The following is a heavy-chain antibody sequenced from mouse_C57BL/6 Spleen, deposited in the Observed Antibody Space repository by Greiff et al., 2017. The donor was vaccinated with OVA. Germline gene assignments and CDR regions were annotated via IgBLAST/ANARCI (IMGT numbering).Heavy chain of an antibody. D-gene: IGHD1-1*01. J-gene: IGHJ2*01. CDR2: IYPGDGDT. V-gene: IGHV1-80*01. CDR3: ARSGITTVVATPFDY. Sequence: QVHVKQSGAELVKPGASVKISCKASGYAFSSYWMNWVKQRPGKGLEWIGQIYPGDGDTNYNGKFKGKATLTADKSSSTAYMQLSSLTSEDSAVYFCARSGITTVVATPFDYWGQGTTLSVSS. CDR1: GYAFSSYW.